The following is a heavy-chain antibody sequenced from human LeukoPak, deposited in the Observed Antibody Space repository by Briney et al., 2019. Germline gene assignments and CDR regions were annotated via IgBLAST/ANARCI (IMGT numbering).Heavy chain of an antibody. V-gene: IGHV3-11*01. CDR2: ITHSGATV. Sequence: GGSLRLSCAAFGFNLRDYYMTWIRQAPGKGLEWVSYITHSGATVFYADSVRGRFTISRDNVENSLYLQMNSLRDEDTAVYYCARAYGDHGLYYFDFWGQGTLVTVSS. CDR3: ARAYGDHGLYYFDF. D-gene: IGHD4-17*01. J-gene: IGHJ4*02. CDR1: GFNLRDYY.